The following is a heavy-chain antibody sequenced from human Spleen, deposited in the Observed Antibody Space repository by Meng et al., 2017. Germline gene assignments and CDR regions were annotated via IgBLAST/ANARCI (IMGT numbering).Heavy chain of an antibody. Sequence: SETLSLTCAVYGGSFSGYYWSWIRQPPGKGLEWIGEINHSGSTNYNPSLKSRVTISVDTSKNQFTLKLSPVTAADTAVYYCAREKVSNYEVAGDMDVWGQGTTVTVSS. CDR3: AREKVSNYEVAGDMDV. V-gene: IGHV4-34*01. CDR1: GGSFSGYY. D-gene: IGHD3-3*01. J-gene: IGHJ6*02. CDR2: INHSGST.